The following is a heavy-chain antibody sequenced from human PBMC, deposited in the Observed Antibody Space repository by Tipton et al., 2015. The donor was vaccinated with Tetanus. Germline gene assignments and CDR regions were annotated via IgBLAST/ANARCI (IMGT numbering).Heavy chain of an antibody. D-gene: IGHD5-24*01. CDR2: IYYSGST. V-gene: IGHV4-31*03. CDR3: ARRTNSGHVYNPLDL. J-gene: IGHJ3*01. CDR1: GASITSGGYF. Sequence: TLSLTCSVSGASITSGGYFWNWLRHRPGKGLEWIGYIYYSGSTFYNPSLESRVAISVDTSNNQFSLRLRSVTAADTGVYYCARRTNSGHVYNPLDLWGQGTMVTVSS.